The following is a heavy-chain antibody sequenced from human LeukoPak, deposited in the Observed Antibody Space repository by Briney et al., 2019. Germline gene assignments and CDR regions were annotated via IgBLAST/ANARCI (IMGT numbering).Heavy chain of an antibody. CDR3: ARDKGGIDSWNGYYTFNDPFDV. V-gene: IGHV4-59*01. CDR1: GGSIGTYQ. D-gene: IGHD3-3*01. CDR2: ISYSGST. Sequence: SETLSLTCTVAGGSIGTYQWSWIRQPPGKGLEWIGYISYSGSTNRDPSLKSRVTISLDTSKTQFSLKVNSVTAADTAVYYCARDKGGIDSWNGYYTFNDPFDVWGQGTKVTVSS. J-gene: IGHJ3*01.